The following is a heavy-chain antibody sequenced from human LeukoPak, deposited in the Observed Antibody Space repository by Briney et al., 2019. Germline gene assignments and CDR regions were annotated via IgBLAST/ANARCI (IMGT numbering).Heavy chain of an antibody. J-gene: IGHJ3*02. D-gene: IGHD2-2*02. V-gene: IGHV1-46*03. Sequence: ASVKVSCNASGYTFTSYYMHWVRQAPGQGLEWMGIINPSGGSTSYAQKFQGRVTMTRDTSTSTVYMELSSLRSEDTAVYYCARDLQYCSSTSCYNDDAFDIWGQGTMVTVAS. CDR1: GYTFTSYY. CDR3: ARDLQYCSSTSCYNDDAFDI. CDR2: INPSGGST.